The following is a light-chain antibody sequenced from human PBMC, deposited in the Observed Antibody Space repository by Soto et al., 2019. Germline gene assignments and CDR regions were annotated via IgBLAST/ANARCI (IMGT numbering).Light chain of an antibody. CDR3: AAWDDSLTGRVV. V-gene: IGLV1-44*01. Sequence: QLVLTQPPSASGTPGQRVTISCSGSTSNIGSNTVNWYQQLPGTAPKLLIYSDNQRPSGVPDRFSGSKSGTSASLAISGLQSDDEADYYCAAWDDSLTGRVVFGGGTKLTVL. CDR2: SDN. J-gene: IGLJ2*01. CDR1: TSNIGSNT.